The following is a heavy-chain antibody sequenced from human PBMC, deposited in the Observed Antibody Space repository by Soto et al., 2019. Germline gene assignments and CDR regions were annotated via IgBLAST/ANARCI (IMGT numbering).Heavy chain of an antibody. CDR2: IKQDGSEK. V-gene: IGHV3-7*03. Sequence: EMQLVESGGGLVQPGGSLRLSCAGSGLTFRNDWLSWVRQAPGKGLEWVANIKQDGSEKYYVDSVKGRFTISRDNAKNSLYLQMNSLRAEDTAVYYCARDRGGNDAFDIWGQGTMVTVSS. J-gene: IGHJ3*02. CDR1: GLTFRNDW. CDR3: ARDRGGNDAFDI.